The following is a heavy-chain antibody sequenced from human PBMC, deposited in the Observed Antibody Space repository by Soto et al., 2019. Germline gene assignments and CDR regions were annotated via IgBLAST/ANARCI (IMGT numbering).Heavy chain of an antibody. Sequence: QVHLVQSGAEVKKPGSSVKVSCKASGGSFSTFAFGWVRQAPGQGLEWMGGIVPMFGTTDYAQRFEGRVTFTADDSTSTAYMELSRLTSEDTAVYYCARAIGDLPGYNIDDHYGLGVWGQGTTVTVSS. V-gene: IGHV1-69*01. CDR1: GGSFSTFA. D-gene: IGHD5-12*01. CDR3: ARAIGDLPGYNIDDHYGLGV. CDR2: IVPMFGTT. J-gene: IGHJ6*02.